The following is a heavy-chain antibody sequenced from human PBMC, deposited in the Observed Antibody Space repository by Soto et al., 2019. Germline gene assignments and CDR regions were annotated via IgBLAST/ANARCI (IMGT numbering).Heavy chain of an antibody. V-gene: IGHV3-33*06. J-gene: IGHJ6*02. D-gene: IGHD6-13*01. Sequence: GGSLRLSCAASGFTVSNNYMSWVRQAPGKGLEWVAVIWYDGSNKYYADSVKGRFTISRDNSKNTLYLQMNSLRAEDTAVYYWAKDYSVGSTYSYYGMDVWGQGTTVTVSS. CDR3: AKDYSVGSTYSYYGMDV. CDR1: GFTVSNNY. CDR2: IWYDGSNK.